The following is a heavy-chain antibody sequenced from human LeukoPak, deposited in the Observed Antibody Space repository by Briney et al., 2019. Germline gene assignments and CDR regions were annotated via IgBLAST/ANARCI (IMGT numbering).Heavy chain of an antibody. D-gene: IGHD5-24*01. CDR1: GXTFXXXX. J-gene: IGHJ3*02. CDR2: INTNTGNP. V-gene: IGHV7-4-1*02. Sequence: ASVKVSCKASGXTFXXXXXXWVXXAPGQGLEWIGWINTNTGNPTYAQGFTGRFVFSLDTSVSTAYLQISSLKAEDTAVYYCARGREGIWGQGTMVTVSS. CDR3: ARGREGI.